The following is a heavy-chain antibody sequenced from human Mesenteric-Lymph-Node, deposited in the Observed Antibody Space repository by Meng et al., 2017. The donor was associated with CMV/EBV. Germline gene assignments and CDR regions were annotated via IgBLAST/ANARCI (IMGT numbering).Heavy chain of an antibody. Sequence: SVKVSCKASGGTFSSYAISWVRQAPGQGLEWMGGIIPILGIANYAQKFQGRVTITADKSTSTAYMELRSLRFDDTAVYYCARLYCSSTSCGMDVWGQGTTVTVSS. CDR3: ARLYCSSTSCGMDV. D-gene: IGHD2-2*01. J-gene: IGHJ6*02. V-gene: IGHV1-69*10. CDR2: IIPILGIA. CDR1: GGTFSSYA.